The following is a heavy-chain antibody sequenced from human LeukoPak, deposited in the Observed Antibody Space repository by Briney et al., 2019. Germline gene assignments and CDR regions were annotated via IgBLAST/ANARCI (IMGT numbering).Heavy chain of an antibody. CDR1: GGSISSGGYY. CDR3: ARGTTPRLRIDY. Sequence: PSETLSLTCTVSGGSISSGGYYWSWIRQHPGKGLEWIGYIYYSGSTYYNPSLKSRVTISVDTSKNQFSLKLSSVTAADTAVYYCARGTTPRLRIDYWGQGTLVTVSS. D-gene: IGHD4-17*01. J-gene: IGHJ4*02. CDR2: IYYSGST. V-gene: IGHV4-31*03.